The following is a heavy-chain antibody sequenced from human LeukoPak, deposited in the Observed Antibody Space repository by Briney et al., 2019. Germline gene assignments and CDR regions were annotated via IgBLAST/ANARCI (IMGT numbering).Heavy chain of an antibody. CDR3: AKSWVVPAAAPSLGMDV. V-gene: IGHV3-30*18. J-gene: IGHJ6*02. Sequence: PGRSLRLSCAASGFTFSSYGMHWVRQAPGKGLEWVAVISYDGSNKHYADSVKGRFTISRDNSKNTLYLQMNSLRAEDTAAYYCAKSWVVPAAAPSLGMDVWGQGTTVTVSS. CDR1: GFTFSSYG. CDR2: ISYDGSNK. D-gene: IGHD2-2*01.